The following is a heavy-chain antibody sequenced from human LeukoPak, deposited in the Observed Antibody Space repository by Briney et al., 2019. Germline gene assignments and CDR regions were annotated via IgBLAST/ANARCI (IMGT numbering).Heavy chain of an antibody. V-gene: IGHV3-9*01. Sequence: PGGSLRLSCAGSGFIFNNYAMHWVRQPPGKGPEWVSGISWNSGSIDYAGSVKGRFTISRDNAKNSLYLQMNSLRVEDTAFYYCAKDNRRHYTSGPNPDSLHWGQGALVTVSS. J-gene: IGHJ4*02. CDR3: AKDNRRHYTSGPNPDSLH. CDR2: ISWNSGSI. CDR1: GFIFNNYA. D-gene: IGHD6-19*01.